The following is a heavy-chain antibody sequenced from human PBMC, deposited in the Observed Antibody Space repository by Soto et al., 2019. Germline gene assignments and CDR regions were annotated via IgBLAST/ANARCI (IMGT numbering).Heavy chain of an antibody. CDR3: ARDPIRRGYFDY. V-gene: IGHV4-34*01. Sequence: SETLSLTCAVYGGSFSGYYWSWIRQPPGKGLEWIGEINHSGSTNYNPSLKGRVTISVDTSKNQFSLKLSSVTAADTAVYYCARDPIRRGYFDYWGQGTLVTVSS. CDR1: GGSFSGYY. J-gene: IGHJ4*02. CDR2: INHSGST. D-gene: IGHD2-2*02.